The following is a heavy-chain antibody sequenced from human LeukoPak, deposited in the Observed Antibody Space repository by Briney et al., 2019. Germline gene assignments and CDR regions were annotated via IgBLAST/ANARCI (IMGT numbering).Heavy chain of an antibody. CDR3: ARGSSGWSFDY. Sequence: GGSLRLSCAASGFTVSTNYMSWVRQAPGKGLEWVSVIYSDGRTYYADSVKGRFTISRDNSKNTLYLQMTSLRAEDTAVFSCARGSSGWSFDYWGQGTLVTVSS. D-gene: IGHD6-19*01. CDR2: IYSDGRT. CDR1: GFTVSTNY. V-gene: IGHV3-53*01. J-gene: IGHJ4*02.